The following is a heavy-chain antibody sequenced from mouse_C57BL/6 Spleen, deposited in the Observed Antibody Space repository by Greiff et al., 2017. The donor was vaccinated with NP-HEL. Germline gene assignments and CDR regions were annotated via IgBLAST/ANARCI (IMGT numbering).Heavy chain of an antibody. D-gene: IGHD1-1*01. J-gene: IGHJ1*03. CDR2: IYPGSGST. V-gene: IGHV1-55*01. CDR3: ARSLITTVVYWYFDV. CDR1: GYTFTSYW. Sequence: QVQLKQPGAELVKPGASVKMSCKASGYTFTSYWITWVKQRPGQGLEWIGDIYPGSGSTNYNEKFKSKATLTVDTSSSTAYMQLSSLTSEDSAVYYCARSLITTVVYWYFDVWGTGTTVTVSS.